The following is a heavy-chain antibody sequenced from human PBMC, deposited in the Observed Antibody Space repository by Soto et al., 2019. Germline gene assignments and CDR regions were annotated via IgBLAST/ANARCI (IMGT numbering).Heavy chain of an antibody. CDR1: GGSLSSGGYY. V-gene: IGHV4-31*03. D-gene: IGHD4-17*01. CDR2: IYYSGST. CDR3: ARDSFTVTTFDYYGMDV. Sequence: PSETLSLTCTVSGGSLSSGGYYWSWIRQHPGKGLEWIGYIYYSGSTYYNPSLKSRVTISVDTSKNQFSLKLSSVTAADTAVYYCARDSFTVTTFDYYGMDVWGQGTTVTVSS. J-gene: IGHJ6*02.